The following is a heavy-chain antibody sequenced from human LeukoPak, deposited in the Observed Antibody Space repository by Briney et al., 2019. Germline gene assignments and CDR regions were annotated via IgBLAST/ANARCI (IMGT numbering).Heavy chain of an antibody. CDR1: GFTFDDYA. CDR2: ISWNSGSI. Sequence: PGGSLRLSCAASGFTFDDYAMHWVRQAPGKGLEWVSGISWNSGSIGYADSVKGRFTISRDNAKNSLYLQMNSLRAEDTALYYCAASDPTTVTPVGWFDPWGQGTLVTVSS. V-gene: IGHV3-9*01. CDR3: AASDPTTVTPVGWFDP. J-gene: IGHJ5*02. D-gene: IGHD4-4*01.